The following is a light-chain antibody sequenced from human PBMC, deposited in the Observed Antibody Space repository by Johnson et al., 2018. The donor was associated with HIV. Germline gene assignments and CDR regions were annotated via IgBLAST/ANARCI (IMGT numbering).Light chain of an antibody. CDR3: GTWDSSLSAGGV. CDR1: TSNIGNNY. J-gene: IGLJ1*01. V-gene: IGLV1-51*01. CDR2: DNN. Sequence: QSVLTQPPSVSAAPGQKVTISCSGSTSNIGNNYVSWYQQLPGTAPKLLIYDNNKRPSGIPDRFSGPKSGTSATLRIPGLQHGDEADYYCGTWDSSLSAGGVFGTGTKVTVL.